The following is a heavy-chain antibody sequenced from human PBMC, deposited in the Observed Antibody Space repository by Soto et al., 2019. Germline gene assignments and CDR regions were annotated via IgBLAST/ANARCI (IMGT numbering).Heavy chain of an antibody. CDR2: IYYSGST. CDR3: ARVVSAGIAAAGTGWFDP. V-gene: IGHV4-61*01. CDR1: GGSVSSGSYY. J-gene: IGHJ5*02. D-gene: IGHD6-13*01. Sequence: SETLSLTCTVSGGSVSSGSYYWSWIRQPPGKGLEWIGYIYYSGSTNYNPSLKSRVTISVDTSKNQFSLKLSSVTAADTAVYYCARVVSAGIAAAGTGWFDPWGQGTLVTVSS.